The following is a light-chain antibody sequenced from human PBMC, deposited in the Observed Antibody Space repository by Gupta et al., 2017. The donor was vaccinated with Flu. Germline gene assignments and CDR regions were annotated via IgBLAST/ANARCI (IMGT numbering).Light chain of an antibody. Sequence: DIVMTQSPDSLAVSLGEGATINCTSSQSVLYSSNNKNYLAWYQQKPGQPPKLLIHWASTRESGVPDRFSGSGSGTDFTLTISSLQAEDVAVYYCQQFYTTPLAFGPGTKVHIK. CDR3: QQFYTTPLA. CDR2: WAS. V-gene: IGKV4-1*01. CDR1: QSVLYSSNNKNY. J-gene: IGKJ3*01.